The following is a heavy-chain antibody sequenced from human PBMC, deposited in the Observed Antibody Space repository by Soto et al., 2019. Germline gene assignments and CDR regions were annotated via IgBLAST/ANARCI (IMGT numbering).Heavy chain of an antibody. CDR2: ISAYNCNT. Sequence: QVQLVQSGAEVKKPGASVKVSCKASGYTFTSHGISWVRQAPGQEPEWMGWISAYNCNTNYAQKLQGRVTMNTDTATSTAYLELRSLSSDDTAVYYCAILDYYGSGSYYGGYAFDICGQGTMVTVSS. D-gene: IGHD3-10*01. CDR3: AILDYYGSGSYYGGYAFDI. V-gene: IGHV1-18*01. J-gene: IGHJ3*02. CDR1: GYTFTSHG.